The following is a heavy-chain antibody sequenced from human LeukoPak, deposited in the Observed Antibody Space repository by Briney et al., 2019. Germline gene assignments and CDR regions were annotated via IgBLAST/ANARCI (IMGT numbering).Heavy chain of an antibody. CDR1: GFTFSSYS. D-gene: IGHD1-26*01. Sequence: PGGSLRLSCAASGFTFSSYSMNWVRQAPGKGLEWVAYISASSGAMYYADSVKGRFTITRDDARNSLYLLMNSLRDEDSAVYYCARDAGSYTMGNWFDPWGQGTLVTVPS. J-gene: IGHJ5*02. V-gene: IGHV3-48*02. CDR2: ISASSGAM. CDR3: ARDAGSYTMGNWFDP.